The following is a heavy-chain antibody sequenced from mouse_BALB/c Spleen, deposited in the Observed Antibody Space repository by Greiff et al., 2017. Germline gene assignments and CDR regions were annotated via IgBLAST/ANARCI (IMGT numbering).Heavy chain of an antibody. CDR1: GFTFSSYG. CDR2: INSNGGST. CDR3: ARDDDYDGFAY. Sequence: DVMLVESGGGLVQPGGSLKLSCAASGFTFSSYGMSWVRQTPDKRLELVATINSNGGSTYYPDSVKGRFTISRDNAKNTLYLQMSSLKSEDTAMYYCARDDDYDGFAYWGQGTLVTVSA. V-gene: IGHV5-6-3*01. J-gene: IGHJ3*01. D-gene: IGHD2-4*01.